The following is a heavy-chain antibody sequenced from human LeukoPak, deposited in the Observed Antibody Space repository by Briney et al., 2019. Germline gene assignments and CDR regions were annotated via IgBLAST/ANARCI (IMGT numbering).Heavy chain of an antibody. V-gene: IGHV3-30*18. Sequence: GGSLRLSCAASGFTFSSYGMHWVRQAPGKGLEWVAVVSYDGSNKYYADSVKGRFTISRDNSKNTLYLQMNSLRAEDTAVYYCAKDISALPDYWGQGTLVTVSS. CDR2: VSYDGSNK. J-gene: IGHJ4*02. CDR1: GFTFSSYG. CDR3: AKDISALPDY.